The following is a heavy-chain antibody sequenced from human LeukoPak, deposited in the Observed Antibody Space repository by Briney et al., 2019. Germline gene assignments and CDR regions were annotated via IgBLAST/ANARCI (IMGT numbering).Heavy chain of an antibody. J-gene: IGHJ5*02. CDR2: INHSGGT. CDR1: GESFSEYY. V-gene: IGHV4-34*01. CDR3: AFEGPVSGYAFDP. D-gene: IGHD5-12*01. Sequence: SETLSLTCAVYGESFSEYYWSWIRQPPGKGLEWIGQINHSGGTNYHPSLKTRVTISLDTSKNQVFLKLRSVTAADTAVYYCAFEGPVSGYAFDPWGQGALVAVSS.